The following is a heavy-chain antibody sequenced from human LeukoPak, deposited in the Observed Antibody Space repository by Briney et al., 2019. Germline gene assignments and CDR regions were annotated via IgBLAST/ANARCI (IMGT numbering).Heavy chain of an antibody. J-gene: IGHJ6*03. Sequence: PGGSLRLSCAASGFTVSSNYMSWVRQAPGKGLEWVSLIYSTGITNYADSVKGRFTISRDNSKNTLYLQMKSLRAEDTAVYYCARDSGIDVVVPAATASYYYYMDVWGKGTTVTVSS. D-gene: IGHD2-2*01. CDR1: GFTVSSNY. CDR2: IYSTGIT. V-gene: IGHV3-53*01. CDR3: ARDSGIDVVVPAATASYYYYMDV.